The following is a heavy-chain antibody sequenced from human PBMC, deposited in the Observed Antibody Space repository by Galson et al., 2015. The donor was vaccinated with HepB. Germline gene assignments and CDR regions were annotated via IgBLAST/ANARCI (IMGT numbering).Heavy chain of an antibody. D-gene: IGHD1-14*01. Sequence: SLRLSCAGSGYSGSTFRDYAMSWVRQAPGKGLEWVSGISGSGGSTYYADSVKGRFTISRDNSKDTLYLQMTSLGAEDTALYYCAKDLRKGAYIPTPFDSWGQGTLVTVSS. CDR3: AKDLRKGAYIPTPFDS. V-gene: IGHV3-23*01. J-gene: IGHJ4*02. CDR2: ISGSGGST. CDR1: GSTFRDYA.